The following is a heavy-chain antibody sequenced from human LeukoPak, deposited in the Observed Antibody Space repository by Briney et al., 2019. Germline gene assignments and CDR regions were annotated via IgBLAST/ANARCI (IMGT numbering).Heavy chain of an antibody. J-gene: IGHJ4*02. D-gene: IGHD5-24*01. CDR3: ARDGGWLQFEDY. CDR1: GFTFNTYT. CDR2: ISGSSGII. Sequence: GGSLRLSCAASGFTFNTYTMNWVRQAPGKGLEWVSYISGSSGIIDYADSVRGRFTISRDNAKNSLYLQMNSLRAEDTAVYYCARDGGWLQFEDYWGQGTLVTVSS. V-gene: IGHV3-48*01.